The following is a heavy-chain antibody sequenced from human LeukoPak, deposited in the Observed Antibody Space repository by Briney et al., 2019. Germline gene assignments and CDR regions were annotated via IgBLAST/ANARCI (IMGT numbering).Heavy chain of an antibody. CDR2: NNVAGNS. V-gene: IGHV4-4*07. CDR3: ARDREHSYGSDLDH. CDR1: GGFIHTYN. Sequence: SETLSLTCTVSGGFIHTYNWIWIRQPAGKGLEWVGRNNVAGNSYYNPSLKGRVSISVDRPNNRFSLELTSVTAADTAVYHCARDREHSYGSDLDHWGQGILVTVSS. D-gene: IGHD5-18*01. J-gene: IGHJ4*02.